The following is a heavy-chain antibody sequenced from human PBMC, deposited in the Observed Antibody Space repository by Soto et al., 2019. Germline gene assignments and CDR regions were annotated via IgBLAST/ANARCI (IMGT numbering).Heavy chain of an antibody. CDR1: GFTFSSYA. J-gene: IGHJ6*02. Sequence: QVQLVESGGGVVQPGRSLRLSCAASGFTFSSYAMHWVRQAPGKGLEWVAVISYDGSNKYYADSVKGRFTISRDNSKNTLYLQMISLRAEDTAVYYCYGFYDILTGPNYYYGMDVWGQGTTVTVSS. CDR2: ISYDGSNK. D-gene: IGHD3-9*01. CDR3: YGFYDILTGPNYYYGMDV. V-gene: IGHV3-30-3*01.